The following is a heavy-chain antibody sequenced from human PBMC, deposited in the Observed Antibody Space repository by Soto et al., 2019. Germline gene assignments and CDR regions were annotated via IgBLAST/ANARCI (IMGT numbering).Heavy chain of an antibody. CDR3: AFTYYYGSGSKTPDFYYFDY. D-gene: IGHD3-10*01. Sequence: PGGVPRLSCAASGFTFSSYEMNWVRQAPGKGLEWVSYISSSGSTIYYADSVKGRFTISRDNAKNSLYLQMNSLRAEDTAVYYCAFTYYYGSGSKTPDFYYFDYWGQGTLVTVSS. CDR1: GFTFSSYE. V-gene: IGHV3-48*03. CDR2: ISSSGSTI. J-gene: IGHJ4*02.